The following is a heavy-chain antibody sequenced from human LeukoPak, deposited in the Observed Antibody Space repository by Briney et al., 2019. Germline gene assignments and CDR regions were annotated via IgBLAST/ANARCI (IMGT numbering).Heavy chain of an antibody. CDR3: ARHGRYCIGGNCKHQLVDY. J-gene: IGHJ4*02. CDR2: IYYSGST. Sequence: SETLSLTCTVSGGSISSTSYYWGWIRQPPGKGLEWIGSIYYSGSTYYNPSLKSRVTISVDTSKNQFSLKLSSVTAADTAVYYCARHGRYCIGGNCKHQLVDYWGQGTLVTVSS. D-gene: IGHD2-15*01. V-gene: IGHV4-39*01. CDR1: GGSISSTSYY.